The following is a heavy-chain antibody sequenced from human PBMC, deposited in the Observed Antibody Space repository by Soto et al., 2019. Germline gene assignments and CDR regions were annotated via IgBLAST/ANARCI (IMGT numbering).Heavy chain of an antibody. CDR2: VSSSSSYI. D-gene: IGHD1-26*01. Sequence: GSLRLSCAASGFTFSSYSMNWVRQAPGKGLEWVSSVSSSSSYIYYADSVKGRFTISRDNAKNSLYLQMNSLRAEDTAVYYCARDLWVVGATQGYYYYYGMDVWGQGTTVTVSS. V-gene: IGHV3-21*01. CDR1: GFTFSSYS. J-gene: IGHJ6*02. CDR3: ARDLWVVGATQGYYYYYGMDV.